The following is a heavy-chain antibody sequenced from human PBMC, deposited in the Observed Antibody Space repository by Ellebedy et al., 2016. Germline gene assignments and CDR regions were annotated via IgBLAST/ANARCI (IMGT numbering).Heavy chain of an antibody. CDR3: AKDRRWELLEGFFDY. D-gene: IGHD1-26*01. V-gene: IGHV3-23*01. Sequence: GESLKISXTASGFNFSSYAMSWVRQAPGKGLEWVSVISGSGGSTYYADSVKGRFTISRDNSKNTLYLQMNSLRAEDTAVYYCAKDRRWELLEGFFDYWGQGTLVTVSS. J-gene: IGHJ4*02. CDR2: ISGSGGST. CDR1: GFNFSSYA.